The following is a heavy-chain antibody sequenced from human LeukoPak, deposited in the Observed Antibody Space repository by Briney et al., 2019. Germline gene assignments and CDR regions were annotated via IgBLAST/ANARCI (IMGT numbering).Heavy chain of an antibody. CDR2: IYHSGRT. V-gene: IGHV4-38-2*02. J-gene: IGHJ4*02. CDR3: ARGTYDNVWGSYRYLYYFDY. Sequence: SETLSLTCTVSGYSISSGYYWGWIRQPPGKGLEWIGSIYHSGRTYYNPSLKSRVTISVDTSKNQFSLKLSSVTAADTAVYYCARGTYDNVWGSYRYLYYFDYWGQGTLVTVSS. CDR1: GYSISSGYY. D-gene: IGHD3-16*02.